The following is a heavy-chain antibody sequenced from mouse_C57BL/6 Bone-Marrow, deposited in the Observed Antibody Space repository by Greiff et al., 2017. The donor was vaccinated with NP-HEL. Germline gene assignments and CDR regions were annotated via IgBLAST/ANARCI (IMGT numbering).Heavy chain of an antibody. J-gene: IGHJ4*01. CDR2: IWGGGST. Sequence: VQLVESGPGLVAPSQSLSITCTVSGFSLTSSGVDWVRQPPGKGLEWLGVIWGGGSTNYNSAPMSRLIISYDNSKSQVFLKMNRLQTDDTAMYCCTKRIYYSNYDAMDDRGKGTTVTASS. CDR3: TKRIYYSNYDAMDD. D-gene: IGHD2-5*01. CDR1: GFSLTSSG. V-gene: IGHV2-9*01.